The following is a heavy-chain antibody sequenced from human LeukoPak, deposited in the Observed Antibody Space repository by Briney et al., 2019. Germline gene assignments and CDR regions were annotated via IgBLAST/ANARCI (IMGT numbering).Heavy chain of an antibody. J-gene: IGHJ5*02. CDR1: GYSFTSYW. CDR3: ARQEYQYPPYNWFDP. Sequence: GESLKISCKGSGYSFTSYWIGWVRQMPGKGLEWMGIIYPGDSDTRYSPSFQGQVTISADKSISTAYLQWSSLKASDTAMYYCARQEYQYPPYNWFDPWGQGTLVTVPS. D-gene: IGHD2-2*01. CDR2: IYPGDSDT. V-gene: IGHV5-51*01.